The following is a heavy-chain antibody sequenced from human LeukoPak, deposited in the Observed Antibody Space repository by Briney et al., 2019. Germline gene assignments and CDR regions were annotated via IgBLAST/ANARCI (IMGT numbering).Heavy chain of an antibody. CDR1: EFSVSSNY. D-gene: IGHD6-19*01. V-gene: IGHV3-53*01. CDR3: ARGRFSGPDDY. J-gene: IGHJ4*02. CDR2: IYSGGAT. Sequence: TGGSLRLSCAVSEFSVSSNYMNWVRQAPGKGLEWVSVIYSGGATYYADSVRGRLTISRDNSKNMVSLQMTSLGAEDTAVYYCARGRFSGPDDYWGQGTLVTVSS.